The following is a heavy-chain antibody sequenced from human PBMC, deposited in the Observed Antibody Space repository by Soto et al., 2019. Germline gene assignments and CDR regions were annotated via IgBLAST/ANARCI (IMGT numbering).Heavy chain of an antibody. CDR3: ARGAYGSGSYYPSAFDI. D-gene: IGHD3-10*01. CDR1: GYSFTSYW. V-gene: IGHV5-10-1*01. Sequence: GESLKISCKGSGYSFTSYWISWVRQMPGKGLEWMGRIDPSDSYTNYSPSFQGHVTISADKSISTAYLQWSSLKASDTAMYYCARGAYGSGSYYPSAFDIWGQGTMVTVS. CDR2: IDPSDSYT. J-gene: IGHJ3*02.